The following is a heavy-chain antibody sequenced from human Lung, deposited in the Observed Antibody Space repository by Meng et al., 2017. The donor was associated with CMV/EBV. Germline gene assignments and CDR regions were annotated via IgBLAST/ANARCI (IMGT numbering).Heavy chain of an antibody. J-gene: IGHJ6*02. CDR2: INSDGSST. CDR1: GFTFSSYW. CDR3: ARVHRQYYYDGMDV. V-gene: IGHV3-74*01. Sequence: GESLKISCAASGFTFSSYWMHWVRQAPGKGLVWVSRINSDGSSTSYADSVKGRFTISRDNAKNTVYLQMNSLRAEDTAVYNCARVHRQYYYDGMDVWGQGXTVTASS.